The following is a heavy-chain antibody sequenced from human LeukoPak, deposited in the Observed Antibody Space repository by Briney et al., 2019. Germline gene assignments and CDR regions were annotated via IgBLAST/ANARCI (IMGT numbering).Heavy chain of an antibody. CDR3: ARGAYYFDY. CDR2: IKQDGNEK. CDR1: GFTFSSYW. Sequence: GGSLRLSCAASGFTFSSYWMSWVRQAPGKGLEWVANIKQDGNEKYYVGSVKGRFTISRGNAKNSLYLQMNSLRAEDTGVYYCARGAYYFDYWGQGTLVTVSS. V-gene: IGHV3-7*01. D-gene: IGHD3-16*01. J-gene: IGHJ4*02.